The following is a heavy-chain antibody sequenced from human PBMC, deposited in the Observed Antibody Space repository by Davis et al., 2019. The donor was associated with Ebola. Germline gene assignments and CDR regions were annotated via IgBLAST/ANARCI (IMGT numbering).Heavy chain of an antibody. Sequence: SGTLSLTCTVSGDSIDSYKWTWIRQTAGKGLEWIGRIYPSGSTNYNPSLKSRLTLSLDTSKSQFSLKLDSVIAADTAIYYCATMTRIGTYWYFDLWGRGTLVTVSS. CDR1: GDSIDSYK. D-gene: IGHD4-11*01. CDR2: IYPSGST. J-gene: IGHJ2*01. V-gene: IGHV4-4*07. CDR3: ATMTRIGTYWYFDL.